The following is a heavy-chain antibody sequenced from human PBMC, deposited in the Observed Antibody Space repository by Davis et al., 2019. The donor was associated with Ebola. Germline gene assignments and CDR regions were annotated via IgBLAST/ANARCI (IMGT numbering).Heavy chain of an antibody. V-gene: IGHV1-69*13. Sequence: SVQVSCKASVGTFITYAINWVRPAPGQGLEWMGGIIPIFGTANYAQKFQGRVTITADESTSTAYMELSSLRSEDTAVYYCARPAESGSIVAAGTFDYWGQGTLVTVSS. CDR3: ARPAESGSIVAAGTFDY. J-gene: IGHJ4*02. D-gene: IGHD6-13*01. CDR2: IIPIFGTA. CDR1: VGTFITYA.